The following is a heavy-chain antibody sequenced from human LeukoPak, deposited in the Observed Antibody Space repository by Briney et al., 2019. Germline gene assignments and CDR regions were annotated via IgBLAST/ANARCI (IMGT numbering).Heavy chain of an antibody. J-gene: IGHJ3*02. V-gene: IGHV3-23*01. Sequence: PGGSLRLSCAASGFTFSSYGMSWVRQAPGKGLEWVSAISGSGGSTYYADSVKGRFTISRDNAKNSLYLQMNSLRAEDTAVYYCARGDNYGYRYAFDIWGQGTMVTVSS. CDR3: ARGDNYGYRYAFDI. CDR1: GFTFSSYG. D-gene: IGHD5-18*01. CDR2: ISGSGGST.